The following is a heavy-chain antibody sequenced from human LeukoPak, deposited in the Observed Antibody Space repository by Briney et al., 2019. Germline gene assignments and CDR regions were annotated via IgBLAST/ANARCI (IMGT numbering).Heavy chain of an antibody. CDR3: ARGRLFYYDSSGYHDY. Sequence: SETLSLTCAVYGGSFSGYYWSWIRQPPGKGLEWIGEINHSGSTNYNPSLKSRVTISVDTSKNQFSLKLSSVTAADAAVYYCARGRLFYYDSSGYHDYWGQGTLVTVSS. CDR1: GGSFSGYY. D-gene: IGHD3-22*01. V-gene: IGHV4-34*01. J-gene: IGHJ4*02. CDR2: INHSGST.